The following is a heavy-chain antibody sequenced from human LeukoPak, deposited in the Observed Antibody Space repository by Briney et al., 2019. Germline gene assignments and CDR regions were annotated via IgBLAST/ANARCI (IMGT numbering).Heavy chain of an antibody. D-gene: IGHD5-18*01. CDR1: GYSISSDYY. CDR2: IFHNGNT. V-gene: IGHV4-38-2*02. J-gene: IGHJ4*02. Sequence: SETLSLTCTVSGYSISSDYYWGWIRQPPGKGLEWIGNIFHNGNTYYNPSLKSRVTMSIDTSKKQFSLKLRTATAADTAVYYCARIEDVTRGYNHAYYFDYWGQGALVTVSS. CDR3: ARIEDVTRGYNHAYYFDY.